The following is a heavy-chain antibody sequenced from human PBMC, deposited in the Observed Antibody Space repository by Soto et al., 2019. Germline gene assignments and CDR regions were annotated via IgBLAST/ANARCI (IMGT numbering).Heavy chain of an antibody. J-gene: IGHJ3*02. Sequence: SETLSLTCTVSGGSISSSSYYWGWIRQPPGKGLEWIGSIYYSGSTYYNPSLKSRVTISVDTSKNQFSLKLSSVTAADTAVYYCARQGGPLLWFGELPSDAFDIWGQGTMVTVSS. V-gene: IGHV4-39*01. D-gene: IGHD3-10*01. CDR3: ARQGGPLLWFGELPSDAFDI. CDR2: IYYSGST. CDR1: GGSISSSSYY.